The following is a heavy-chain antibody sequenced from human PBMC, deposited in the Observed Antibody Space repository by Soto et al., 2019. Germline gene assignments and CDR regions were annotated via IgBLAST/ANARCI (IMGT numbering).Heavy chain of an antibody. CDR1: GYTFTDYL. V-gene: IGHV1-18*01. D-gene: IGHD2-21*02. CDR2: DSPYTGDT. Sequence: QVQVVQSGAEVKKPGASVKVSCKTSGYTFTDYLISWVRQAPGQGLEWMGCDSPYTGDTIYAQRFQGRVTMTSDTSTSTAYMDLRSLRSDDTAVYYCAIGDPFDYWGQGTLVTVSS. CDR3: AIGDPFDY. J-gene: IGHJ4*02.